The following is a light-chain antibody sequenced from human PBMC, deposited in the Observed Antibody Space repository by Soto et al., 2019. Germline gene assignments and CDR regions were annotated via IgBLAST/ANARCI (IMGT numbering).Light chain of an antibody. Sequence: DIQMPQSPSTLSPSVGDALLSTFRASESIDSWWAWYQQKPGKAPKLLLFAAATLVGGVPSRFSGSGSGTDITLTISSLQADDFATYYCQQYHTDWTFGQGTKVDI. CDR1: ESIDSW. V-gene: IGKV1-5*01. CDR2: AAA. CDR3: QQYHTDWT. J-gene: IGKJ1*01.